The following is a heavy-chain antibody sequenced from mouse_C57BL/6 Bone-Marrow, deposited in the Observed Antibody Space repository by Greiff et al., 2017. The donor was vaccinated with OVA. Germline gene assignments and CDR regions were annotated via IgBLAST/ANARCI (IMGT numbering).Heavy chain of an antibody. CDR1: GYTFTSYW. J-gene: IGHJ1*03. CDR2: IDPSDSET. D-gene: IGHD1-1*01. V-gene: IGHV1-52*01. CDR3: ARGRVANWYFDV. Sequence: QVQLQQPGAELVRPGSSVKLSCKASGYTFTSYWMHWVKQRPIQGLEWIGNIDPSDSETHYNQKFKDKATLTVDKPSSTAYMQLSSLTSEDSAVYYCARGRVANWYFDVWGTGTTVTVSS.